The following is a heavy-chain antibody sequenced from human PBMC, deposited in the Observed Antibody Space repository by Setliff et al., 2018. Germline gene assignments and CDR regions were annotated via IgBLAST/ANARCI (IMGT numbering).Heavy chain of an antibody. J-gene: IGHJ5*02. D-gene: IGHD1-1*01. Sequence: PGESLKISCQASGYNFANHWIAWVRLMPGKGLEYMGRIDPADSYADYSPSFEGLVTISADKSRTTVYIQWTSLQASDTVLYPCARLGRERSTFAWLDVWGQGTQVTVSS. V-gene: IGHV5-10-1*01. CDR2: IDPADSYA. CDR1: GYNFANHW. CDR3: ARLGRERSTFAWLDV.